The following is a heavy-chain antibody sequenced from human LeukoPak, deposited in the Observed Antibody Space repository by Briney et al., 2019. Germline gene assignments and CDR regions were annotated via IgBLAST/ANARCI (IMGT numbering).Heavy chain of an antibody. J-gene: IGHJ6*02. Sequence: SVKVSCKASGYTFTSYGISWVRQAPGQGLEWMGRIIPILGIANYAQKFQGRVTITADKSTSTAYMELSSLRSEDTAVYYCARDLRVSDGAYYYYGMDVWGQGTTVTVSS. CDR1: GYTFTSYG. CDR3: ARDLRVSDGAYYYYGMDV. CDR2: IIPILGIA. V-gene: IGHV1-69*04. D-gene: IGHD2-8*01.